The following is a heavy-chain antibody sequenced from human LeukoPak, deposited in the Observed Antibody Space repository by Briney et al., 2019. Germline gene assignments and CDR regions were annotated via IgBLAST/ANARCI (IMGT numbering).Heavy chain of an antibody. CDR3: ARHGLRGASNRLFDY. J-gene: IGHJ4*02. D-gene: IGHD3-10*01. Sequence: SETLSLTCTVSGDSISSSSYYWGWIRQPPGKGLEWIGSIYYSGSTYYNPSLLSRVTISADTSKNQFSLKLSSVTAADRAVYYCARHGLRGASNRLFDYWGQGILVTVSS. CDR1: GDSISSSSYY. CDR2: IYYSGST. V-gene: IGHV4-39*01.